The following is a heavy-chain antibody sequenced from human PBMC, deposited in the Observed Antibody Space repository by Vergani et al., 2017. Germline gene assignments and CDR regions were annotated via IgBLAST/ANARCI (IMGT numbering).Heavy chain of an antibody. CDR2: VNFVTGAA. V-gene: IGHV1-46*02. J-gene: IGHJ4*02. Sequence: QVQLVQSGAAVKKPGASAKVSCTASGYIFKNYYMHWLRLAPGQGFQWMGVVNFVTGAATSPQKFEGRITMTRDTSTATFYMDLSSLKYEDTAIYYCARSIGYXTSGSCRPYYFDLWGQGTLGTVSS. CDR1: GYIFKNYY. D-gene: IGHD2-15*01. CDR3: ARSIGYXTSGSCRPYYFDL.